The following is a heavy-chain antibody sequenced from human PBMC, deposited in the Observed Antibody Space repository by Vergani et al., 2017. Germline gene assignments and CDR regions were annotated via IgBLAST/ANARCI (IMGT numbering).Heavy chain of an antibody. V-gene: IGHV3-48*03. Sequence: EVQLLESGGGLVQPGGSLRLSCAASGFTFSNYEMNWVRQAPGKGLEWVSYISSSGSTKYYADSVKGRFTIARDNAKNSLYLQMNSLRAEDTAVYYCARGNLWPGYWGQGTLVTVSS. CDR3: ARGNLWPGY. CDR2: ISSSGSTK. D-gene: IGHD1-14*01. J-gene: IGHJ4*02. CDR1: GFTFSNYE.